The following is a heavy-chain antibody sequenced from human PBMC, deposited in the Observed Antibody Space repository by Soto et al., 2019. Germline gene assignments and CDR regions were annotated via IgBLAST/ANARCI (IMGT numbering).Heavy chain of an antibody. CDR2: ISSSSSYI. D-gene: IGHD3-10*01. V-gene: IGHV3-21*01. J-gene: IGHJ4*02. Sequence: GGSLRLSCAASGFTFSSYSMNWVRQAPGKGLEWVSSISSSSSYIYYADSVKGRFTISRDNAKNSLYLQMNSLRAEDTAVYYCATFCGSGLLSVYYWGRGTLVTGSS. CDR3: ATFCGSGLLSVYY. CDR1: GFTFSSYS.